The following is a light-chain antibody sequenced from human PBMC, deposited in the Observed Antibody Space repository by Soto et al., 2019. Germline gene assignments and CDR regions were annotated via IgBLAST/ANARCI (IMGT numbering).Light chain of an antibody. CDR1: SSDVGGYNY. CDR2: EVS. CDR3: SSYTISSTLV. J-gene: IGLJ2*01. V-gene: IGLV2-14*01. Sequence: QPVLTQPASVSGSPGQSITISCTGTSSDVGGYNYVSWYQQHPGKAPKVMIYEVSNRPSGVSNRFSGSKSGNTASLTISGLQAEDEADYYCSSYTISSTLVFGGGTKLTVL.